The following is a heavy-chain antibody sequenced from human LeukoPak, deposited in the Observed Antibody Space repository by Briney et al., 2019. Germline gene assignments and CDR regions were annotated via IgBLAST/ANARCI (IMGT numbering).Heavy chain of an antibody. V-gene: IGHV1-69*13. CDR1: GGTFSSYA. CDR2: IIPIFGTA. CDR3: ARGLPKTYYYGSGSYLRGQTRFADYYYYYYMDV. Sequence: ASVKVSCKASGGTFSSYAISWVRQAPGQGLEWMGGIIPIFGTANYAQKFQGRVTITADESTSTAYMELSSLRSEDTAVYYCARGLPKTYYYGSGSYLRGQTRFADYYYYYYMDVWGKGTTVTISS. D-gene: IGHD3-10*01. J-gene: IGHJ6*03.